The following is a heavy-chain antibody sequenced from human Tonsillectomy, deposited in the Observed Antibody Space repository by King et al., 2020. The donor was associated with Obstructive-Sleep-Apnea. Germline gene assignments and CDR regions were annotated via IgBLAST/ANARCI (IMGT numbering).Heavy chain of an antibody. D-gene: IGHD2-2*01. CDR1: GFTFSTYG. CDR3: AKDQSEVVHPRAMDY. V-gene: IGHV3-30*18. J-gene: IGHJ4*02. Sequence: VQLVESGGGVVQPGRSLRLSCAASGFTFSTYGMHWVRQAPGKGLEGVAVISYHGSNKYYADPVKGRFTISRDNSKNTLYLQMNSLRADDTAVYYCAKDQSEVVHPRAMDYWGQGTLVTVSS. CDR2: ISYHGSNK.